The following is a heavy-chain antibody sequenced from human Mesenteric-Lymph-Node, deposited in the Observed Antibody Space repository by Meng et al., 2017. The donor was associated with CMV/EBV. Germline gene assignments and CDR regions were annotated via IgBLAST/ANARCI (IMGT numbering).Heavy chain of an antibody. CDR2: ISSSRSYI. CDR1: GFTFSSYS. J-gene: IGHJ4*02. V-gene: IGHV3-21*01. D-gene: IGHD3-22*01. Sequence: GESLKISCAASGFTFSSYSMNWVRQAPGKGLEWVASISSSRSYIFYADSVKGRFTISRDNAKNSLYLQMNSLRAEDTAVYYCARVVHTYYYDSSGPFDYWGQGTLVTVSS. CDR3: ARVVHTYYYDSSGPFDY.